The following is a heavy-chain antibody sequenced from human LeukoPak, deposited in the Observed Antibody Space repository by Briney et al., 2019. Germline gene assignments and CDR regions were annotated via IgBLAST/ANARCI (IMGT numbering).Heavy chain of an antibody. CDR3: ARREWELLENNWFDP. J-gene: IGHJ5*02. V-gene: IGHV4-34*01. D-gene: IGHD1-26*01. CDR1: GGPFSGYY. CDR2: INHSGST. Sequence: SETLSLTCAVYGGPFSGYYWSWIRQPPGKGLEWIGEINHSGSTNYNPSLKSRVTISVDTSKNQFSLKLSSVTAADTAVYCCARREWELLENNWFDPWGQGTLVTVSS.